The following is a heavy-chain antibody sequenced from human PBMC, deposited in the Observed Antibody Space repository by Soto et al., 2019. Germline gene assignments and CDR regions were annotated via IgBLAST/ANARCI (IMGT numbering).Heavy chain of an antibody. V-gene: IGHV3-23*01. CDR2: ISGRGGST. Sequence: EVQLLESGGGLVQPGVSLRLSCAASGFTFSSDALSWLRQAPGKGLEWVSAISGRGGSTYYAYSVKDRFTISRDNSKNAVYLHLNSVKADDTAVYYCAKENALLVNRAPAYFDYWGQGTLVTVAA. CDR1: GFTFSSDA. J-gene: IGHJ4*02. CDR3: AKENALLVNRAPAYFDY. D-gene: IGHD6-13*01.